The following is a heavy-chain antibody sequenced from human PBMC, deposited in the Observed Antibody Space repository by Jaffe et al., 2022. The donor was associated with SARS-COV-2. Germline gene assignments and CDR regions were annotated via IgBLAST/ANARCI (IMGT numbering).Heavy chain of an antibody. Sequence: QVQLVESGGGVVQPGRSLRLSCAASGFTFSNYGFHWVRQAPGKGLEWVALIWYDGSNKDYADSVKGRFTISRDSSKNTLYLQMNSLRAEDTAVYYCARDSVEQWLIINPTAFDTWGQGTMVTVSS. V-gene: IGHV3-33*01. CDR3: ARDSVEQWLIINPTAFDT. D-gene: IGHD6-19*01. CDR1: GFTFSNYG. J-gene: IGHJ3*02. CDR2: IWYDGSNK.